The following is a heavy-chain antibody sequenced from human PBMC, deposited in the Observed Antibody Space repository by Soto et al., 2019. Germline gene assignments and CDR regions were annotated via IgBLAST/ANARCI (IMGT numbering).Heavy chain of an antibody. V-gene: IGHV3-23*01. CDR1: GFTFSSYA. CDR2: ISGSGGST. D-gene: IGHD5-12*01. CDR3: AKDRSGYDWPDYFDY. Sequence: AGGSLRLSCAASGFTFSSYAMSWVRQAPGKGLEWVSAISGSGGSTYYADSVKGRFTISRDNSKNTLYLQMNSLRAEDTAVYYCAKDRSGYDWPDYFDYWGQGTLVTVSS. J-gene: IGHJ4*02.